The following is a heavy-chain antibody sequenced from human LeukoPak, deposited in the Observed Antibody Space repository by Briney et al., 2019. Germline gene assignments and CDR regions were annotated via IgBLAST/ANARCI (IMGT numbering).Heavy chain of an antibody. CDR1: GGSISSYY. CDR2: IYYSGST. V-gene: IGHV4-59*01. Sequence: SETLSLTCTVSGGSISSYYWSWIRQPLGKGLEWIGYIYYSGSTNYNPSLKSRVTISVDTSKNQFSLKLSSVTAADTAVYYCAKGSSMVRGAIDYWGQGTLVTVSS. J-gene: IGHJ4*02. D-gene: IGHD3-10*01. CDR3: AKGSSMVRGAIDY.